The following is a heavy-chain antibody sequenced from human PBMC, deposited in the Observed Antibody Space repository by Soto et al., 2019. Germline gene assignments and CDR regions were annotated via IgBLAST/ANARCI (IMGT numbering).Heavy chain of an antibody. CDR3: ARDQTYYYGSGSPTRYYYYGMDV. D-gene: IGHD3-10*01. CDR1: GGSFSAHY. CDR2: NNHSGGT. J-gene: IGHJ6*02. V-gene: IGHV4-34*01. Sequence: SETLSLTCAVYGGSFSAHYWSWIRQPPGKGLEWIGENNHSGGTSYNPSLKSRVTISVDTSKSQFSLKLTSVTAADRAVYYCARDQTYYYGSGSPTRYYYYGMDVWGQGTTVTVSS.